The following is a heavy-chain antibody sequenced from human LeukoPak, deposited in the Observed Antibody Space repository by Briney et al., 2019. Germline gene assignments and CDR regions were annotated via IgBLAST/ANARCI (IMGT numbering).Heavy chain of an antibody. CDR3: AKQLGYCSDGSCYFPY. CDR1: GFTFSSA. D-gene: IGHD2-15*01. Sequence: GGSLRLSCAASGFTFSSAMSWVRQAPGKGLKWVSAISNNGGYTYYADSVQGRFTISRDNSKSTLCLQMNSLRAEDTAVYYCAKQLGYCSDGSCYFPYWGQGTLVTVSS. J-gene: IGHJ4*02. V-gene: IGHV3-23*01. CDR2: ISNNGGYT.